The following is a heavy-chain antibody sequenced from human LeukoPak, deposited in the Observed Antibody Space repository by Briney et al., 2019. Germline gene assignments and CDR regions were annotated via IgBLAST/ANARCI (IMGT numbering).Heavy chain of an antibody. CDR2: ITPSSDTI. V-gene: IGHV3-48*01. Sequence: GGSLRLSCAASGFTFSSYSMNWVRQAPGKGLEWVSYITPSSDTIYYADSVKGRFTISRDNAKNSLYLQMNSLRAEDTALYYCARSHSDYAPYFFDYWGQGTLVTVSS. CDR3: ARSHSDYAPYFFDY. CDR1: GFTFSSYS. D-gene: IGHD4-11*01. J-gene: IGHJ4*02.